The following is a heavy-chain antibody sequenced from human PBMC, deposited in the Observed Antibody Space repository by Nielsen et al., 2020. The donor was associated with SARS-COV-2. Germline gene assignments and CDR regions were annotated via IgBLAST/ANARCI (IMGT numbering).Heavy chain of an antibody. D-gene: IGHD3-9*01. Sequence: ASVKVSCKASGYTFTGYYMHWVRQAPGQGLEWMGRINPNSGGTNYAQKFQGRVTMTTDTSTSTAYMELRSLTSDDTAMYYCAREGDDVLTGHFDYWGQGTLVTVSS. V-gene: IGHV1-2*06. CDR2: INPNSGGT. CDR1: GYTFTGYY. CDR3: AREGDDVLTGHFDY. J-gene: IGHJ4*02.